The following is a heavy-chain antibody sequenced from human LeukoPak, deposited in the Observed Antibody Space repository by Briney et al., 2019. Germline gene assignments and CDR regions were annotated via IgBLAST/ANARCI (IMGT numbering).Heavy chain of an antibody. V-gene: IGHV1-8*03. CDR1: GYTFTSYD. CDR3: ATSITGTTGLDAFYI. Sequence: ASVKVSCKASGYTFTSYDINWVRQATGQGLEWMGWMNPNSGNTGYAQKFQGRVTITADESTTAAYMELSSLRSEDTAMYYCATSITGTTGLDAFYIWGQGTMVTVTS. D-gene: IGHD1-14*01. J-gene: IGHJ3*02. CDR2: MNPNSGNT.